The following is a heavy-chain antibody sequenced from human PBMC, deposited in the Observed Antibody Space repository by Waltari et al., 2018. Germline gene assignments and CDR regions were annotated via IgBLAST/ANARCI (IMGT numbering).Heavy chain of an antibody. CDR3: AKDSKAYSSSSGAFDY. CDR2: ISGSGGST. CDR1: GFTFSSYA. D-gene: IGHD6-6*01. V-gene: IGHV3-23*01. J-gene: IGHJ4*02. Sequence: EVQLLESGGGLVQPGGSQRLSCAASGFTFSSYAMSWVRQAPGKGLEWVSAISGSGGSTYYADSVKGRFTISRDNSKNTLYLQMNSLRAEDTAVYYCAKDSKAYSSSSGAFDYWGQGTLVTVSS.